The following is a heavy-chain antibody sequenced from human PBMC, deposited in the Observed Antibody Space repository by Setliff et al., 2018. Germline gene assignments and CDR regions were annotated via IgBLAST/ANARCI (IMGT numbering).Heavy chain of an antibody. CDR1: GGSLSSFHY. J-gene: IGHJ6*03. D-gene: IGHD3-3*01. Sequence: PSETLSLTCTVSGGSLSSFHYWSWIRQPAGKGLEWIGQIYTDGSTNYNPSLKSRVTKSVDKSKNQFSLKLNSVTGADTAVYYCARVTGFSYMDVWGKGTTVTVSS. CDR3: ARVTGFSYMDV. CDR2: IYTDGST. V-gene: IGHV4-61*09.